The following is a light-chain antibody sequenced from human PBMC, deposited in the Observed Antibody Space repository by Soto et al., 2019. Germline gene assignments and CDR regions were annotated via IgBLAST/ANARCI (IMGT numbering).Light chain of an antibody. CDR3: QQRSKWPRT. J-gene: IGKJ1*01. CDR2: DAS. Sequence: EIVLTQSPATLSLSPGERATLSCRASQSVSSYLAWYQQKPGQAPRLLIYDASNRATGIPARFRGSGSGTDFTLTISSLEPGDFAVYYCQQRSKWPRTFGQGTKVEIK. CDR1: QSVSSY. V-gene: IGKV3-11*01.